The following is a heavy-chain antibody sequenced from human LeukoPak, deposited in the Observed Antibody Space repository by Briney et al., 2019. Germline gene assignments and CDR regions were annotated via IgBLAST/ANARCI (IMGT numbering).Heavy chain of an antibody. Sequence: GGSLRPSCAASGFTFSSFGMIWVRQAPGNGLEWVSYISSSGTTITYADSVKGRFTISRDNAKNSLYLQMNSLSAEDTAVYYCARELTALDYWGQGTLVTVSS. J-gene: IGHJ4*02. CDR2: ISSSGTTI. CDR3: ARELTALDY. D-gene: IGHD3-16*01. CDR1: GFTFSSFG. V-gene: IGHV3-48*01.